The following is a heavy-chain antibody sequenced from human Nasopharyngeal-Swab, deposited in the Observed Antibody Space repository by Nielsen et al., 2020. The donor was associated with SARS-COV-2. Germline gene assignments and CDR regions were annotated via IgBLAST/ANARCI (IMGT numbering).Heavy chain of an antibody. CDR3: TRYCSTTSCPRGFDY. V-gene: IGHV3-7*01. Sequence: WSRPRPGKGLEWVAHIKQGGTQQYYVDSVKGRFTISRDNAKNSLYLQMNSLRADDTAVYYCTRYCSTTSCPRGFDYWGQGTLVTVSS. J-gene: IGHJ4*02. CDR2: IKQGGTQQ. D-gene: IGHD2-2*01.